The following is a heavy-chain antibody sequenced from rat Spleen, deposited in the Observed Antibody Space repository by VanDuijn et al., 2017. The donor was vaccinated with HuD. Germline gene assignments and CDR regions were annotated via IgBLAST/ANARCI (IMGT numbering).Heavy chain of an antibody. V-gene: IGHV5-31*01. CDR3: TREDSSYIPFVY. CDR1: GFTFNYYW. CDR2: ITNTGGST. D-gene: IGHD1-2*01. J-gene: IGHJ3*01. Sequence: EVQLVESGGGLVQPGRSMKLSCVASGFTFNYYWMTWIRQAPGKGLEWVASITNTGGSTYYPDSVKGRFTISRDNAKNTLYLQMDSLKSEDTATYYCTREDSSYIPFVYWGQGTLVTVSS.